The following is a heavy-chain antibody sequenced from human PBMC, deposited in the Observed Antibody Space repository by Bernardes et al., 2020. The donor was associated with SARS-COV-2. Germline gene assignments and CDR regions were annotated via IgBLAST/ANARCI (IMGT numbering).Heavy chain of an antibody. J-gene: IGHJ3*02. Sequence: KVSCKVSGYTLSDLSMHWVRQAPGKGLEWMGSFDPEDGEAVYAQKFLGRVTMTADTSTYTSYLELSSLRSDDTAVYYCTTSLSLTVVVYAFDIWGQGTTVIVSS. CDR1: GYTLSDLS. CDR3: TTSLSLTVVVYAFDI. V-gene: IGHV1-24*01. CDR2: FDPEDGEA. D-gene: IGHD3-22*01.